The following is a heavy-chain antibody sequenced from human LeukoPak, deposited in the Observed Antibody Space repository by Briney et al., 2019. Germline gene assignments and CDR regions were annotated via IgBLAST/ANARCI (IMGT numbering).Heavy chain of an antibody. CDR1: GFTFSSYA. CDR3: AKDSMVRGWNPRNFDY. CDR2: ISGSGGST. Sequence: QPGGSLRLSCAASGFTFSSYAMSWVRQAPGKGLEWVSAISGSGGSTYYADSVKGRFTISRDNSKNTLYLQMNSLRAEDTAVYYCAKDSMVRGWNPRNFDYWGQGTLVTVSS. V-gene: IGHV3-23*01. D-gene: IGHD3-10*01. J-gene: IGHJ4*02.